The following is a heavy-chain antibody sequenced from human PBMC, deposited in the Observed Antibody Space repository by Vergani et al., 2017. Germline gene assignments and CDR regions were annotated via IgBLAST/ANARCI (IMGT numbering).Heavy chain of an antibody. CDR2: IYPGDSEV. CDR1: GYIFSNFW. CDR3: ASGGNGSENGGALQL. D-gene: IGHD3-10*01. V-gene: IGHV5-51*01. Sequence: EKQLVQSGSETKKPGESLNISCQAFGYIFSNFWIGWVRQRPGRGLEWMGIIYPGDSEVKSNPTFRGQVIFSVDTSVNTANLQWRSLQASDTATYFCASGGNGSENGGALQLWGQGTNITVSS. J-gene: IGHJ3*01.